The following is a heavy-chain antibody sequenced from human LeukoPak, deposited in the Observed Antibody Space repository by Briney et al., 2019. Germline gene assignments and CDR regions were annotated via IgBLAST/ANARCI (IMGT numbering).Heavy chain of an antibody. D-gene: IGHD4-17*01. V-gene: IGHV3-30-3*01. CDR1: GFTFSRNA. J-gene: IGHJ4*02. CDR3: AREAYGDLYFDI. Sequence: PGGSLRLSCVDSGFTFSRNAMHWVRQAPGKGLEWMAVISYDGSNKYYADSVEGRFTISRDNSKSTLYLQMNSPRAEDTAVYYCAREAYGDLYFDIWGQGTLVTVSS. CDR2: ISYDGSNK.